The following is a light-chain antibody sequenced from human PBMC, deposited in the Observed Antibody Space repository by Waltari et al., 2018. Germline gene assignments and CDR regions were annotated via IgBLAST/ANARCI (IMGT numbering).Light chain of an antibody. CDR1: SGSVSTNNY. CDR3: TLYMGSGIDV. V-gene: IGLV8-61*01. J-gene: IGLJ6*01. CDR2: STN. Sequence: TVVTQEPSLSVSPGGTVTLTCGLSSGSVSTNNYPSWYQQTPGQTPRMLIYSTNTRPSGVPDRFSCSILGNKAALTITGAQADDESDYYCTLYMGSGIDVFGSGTKLTVL.